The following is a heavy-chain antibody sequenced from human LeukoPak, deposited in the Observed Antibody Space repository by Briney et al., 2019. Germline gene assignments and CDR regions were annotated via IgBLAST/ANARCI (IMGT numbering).Heavy chain of an antibody. Sequence: SETLSLTCTVSDDSISDYYRGWIRQPPGKGLGWIGYFYNSGRSTYNPSLKSRVTISADTSKNHFSLKLNSVTTADTAVYYCTRGAGWLIDYWGQGILVTVSS. D-gene: IGHD3-16*01. J-gene: IGHJ4*02. CDR2: FYNSGRS. V-gene: IGHV4-59*01. CDR3: TRGAGWLIDY. CDR1: DDSISDYY.